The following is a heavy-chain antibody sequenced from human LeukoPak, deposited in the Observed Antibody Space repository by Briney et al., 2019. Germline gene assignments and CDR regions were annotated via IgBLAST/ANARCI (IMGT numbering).Heavy chain of an antibody. V-gene: IGHV1-8*01. Sequence: ASVKVSCKASGYTFTSYDINWVRQATGQGLEWMGWMNPNSGNTGYAQKFQGRVTMTRNTSISTAYMELSSLRSEDTAVYYCARGGKQQLVRSQFDPWGQGTLVTVSS. D-gene: IGHD6-13*01. CDR2: MNPNSGNT. J-gene: IGHJ5*02. CDR3: ARGGKQQLVRSQFDP. CDR1: GYTFTSYD.